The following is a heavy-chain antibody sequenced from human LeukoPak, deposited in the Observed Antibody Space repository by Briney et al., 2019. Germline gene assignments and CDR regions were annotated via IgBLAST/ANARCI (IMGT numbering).Heavy chain of an antibody. J-gene: IGHJ4*02. CDR1: GYSVTEVA. CDR2: FDREYGET. D-gene: IGHD3-10*01. CDR3: ATEGKMVRGVYTDY. V-gene: IGHV1-24*01. Sequence: ASVKVSCKVSGYSVTEVAIHWVRQAPGKGPEWMGGFDREYGETVFAQKFQGRVTLTEDTSADTAYMELSSLRSEDTAVYYCATEGKMVRGVYTDYWGQGTLVTVSS.